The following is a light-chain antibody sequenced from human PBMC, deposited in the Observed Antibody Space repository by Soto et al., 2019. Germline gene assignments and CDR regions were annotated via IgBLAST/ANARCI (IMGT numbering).Light chain of an antibody. J-gene: IGLJ1*01. CDR1: SSDVGDYNY. Sequence: QSVLTQPPSASGSPGQSVTISCTGTSSDVGDYNYVSWYQQHPGKAPKLMIYEVNKRPSGVPDRFSGSKAGNTASLTVFGLRAEDEADYYCSSYAGSDVFVFGTGTKVTVL. CDR2: EVN. V-gene: IGLV2-8*01. CDR3: SSYAGSDVFV.